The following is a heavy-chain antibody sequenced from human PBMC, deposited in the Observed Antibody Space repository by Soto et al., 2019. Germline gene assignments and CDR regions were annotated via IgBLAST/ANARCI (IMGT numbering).Heavy chain of an antibody. J-gene: IGHJ6*02. CDR3: AKLLTTVTTYYYYGMDV. V-gene: IGHV3-23*01. D-gene: IGHD4-17*01. CDR1: GFTFSSYA. CDR2: ISGSGGST. Sequence: EVQLLESGGGLVQPGGSLRLSCEASGFTFSSYAMSWVRQAPGKGLEWVSAISGSGGSTYYADSVKGRFTISRDNSKNTLYLQMNSLRAEDTAVYYCAKLLTTVTTYYYYGMDVWGQGTTVTVSS.